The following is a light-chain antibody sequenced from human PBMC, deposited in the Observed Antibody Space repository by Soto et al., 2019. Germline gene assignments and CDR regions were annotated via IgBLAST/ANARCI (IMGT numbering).Light chain of an antibody. CDR1: TSDVGIYNL. CDR3: CSYTGSSTSVV. Sequence: QSALTQPASVSGSPGQSITISCTGTTSDVGIYNLVSWYQQHPGKAPKLMIYEGSKRPSGVSNRFSGSKSGNTASLTISGLQAEDEANYYCCSYTGSSTSVVFGGGTKVTVL. V-gene: IGLV2-23*01. CDR2: EGS. J-gene: IGLJ2*01.